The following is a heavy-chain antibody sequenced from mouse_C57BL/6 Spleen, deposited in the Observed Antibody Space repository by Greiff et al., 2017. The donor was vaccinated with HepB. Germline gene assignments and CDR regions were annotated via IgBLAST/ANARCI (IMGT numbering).Heavy chain of an antibody. CDR3: ARRDYDGYFDY. V-gene: IGHV1-54*01. CDR2: INPGSGGT. CDR1: GYAFTNYL. D-gene: IGHD2-4*01. J-gene: IGHJ2*01. Sequence: VQLQQSGAELVRPGTSVKVSCKASGYAFTNYLIEWVKQRPGQGLEWIGVINPGSGGTNYNEKLKGKATLTADKSSSTAYMQLSSLTSEDSAVYFCARRDYDGYFDYWGQGTTLTVSS.